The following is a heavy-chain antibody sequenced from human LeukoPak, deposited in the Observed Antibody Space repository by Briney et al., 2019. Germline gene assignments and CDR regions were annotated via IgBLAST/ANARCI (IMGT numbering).Heavy chain of an antibody. CDR3: AKTPDYYDSSGYYPNWFDP. CDR1: GFTFNSYA. D-gene: IGHD3-22*01. J-gene: IGHJ5*02. V-gene: IGHV3-23*01. CDR2: ISGSGGST. Sequence: GGSLRLSCAASGFTFNSYAMSWVRQAPGKGLEWVSAISGSGGSTYYADSVKGRFTISRDNSKNTLYLQMNSLRAEDTAVYYCAKTPDYYDSSGYYPNWFDPWGQGTLVTVSS.